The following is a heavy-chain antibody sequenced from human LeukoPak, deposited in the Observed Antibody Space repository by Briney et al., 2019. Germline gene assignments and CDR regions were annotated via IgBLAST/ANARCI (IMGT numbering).Heavy chain of an antibody. V-gene: IGHV3-64*01. CDR1: GFTFSSYA. CDR3: ARGALTTVVTPSAFDI. CDR2: ISSNGGST. J-gene: IGHJ3*02. Sequence: GGSLRLSCAASGFTFSSYAMHWVRQAPGKGLEYVSAISSNGGSTYYANSVKGRFTISRDNAKNSLYLQMNSLRAEDTAVYYCARGALTTVVTPSAFDIWGQGTMVTVSS. D-gene: IGHD4-23*01.